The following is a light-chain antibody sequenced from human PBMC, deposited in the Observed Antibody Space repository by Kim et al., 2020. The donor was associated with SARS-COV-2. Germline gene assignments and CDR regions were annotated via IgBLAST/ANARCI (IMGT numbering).Light chain of an antibody. J-gene: IGKJ4*01. V-gene: IGKV3D-15*01. Sequence: EIVMTQSPATLSVSPGERVSLSCRASQSVSINLAWYQQKPGQTPRLLIYCASTRATGIPARFSGSGSQTEFTLTISSLQSEDFAVYYCQQYYNGPPLTFGGGTKVDIK. CDR1: QSVSIN. CDR3: QQYYNGPPLT. CDR2: CAS.